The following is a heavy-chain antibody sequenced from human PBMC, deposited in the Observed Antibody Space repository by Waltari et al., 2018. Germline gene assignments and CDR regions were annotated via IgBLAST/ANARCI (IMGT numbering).Heavy chain of an antibody. V-gene: IGHV4-34*01. D-gene: IGHD2-15*01. Sequence: QVQLQQWGAGLLKPSETLSLTCAVYGGSFSGYYWSWIRQPPGKGLEWIGEINHSGSTNYNPSLKSRVTISVDTSKNQFSLKLSSVTAADTAVYYCARGLGDIVMVVAATHRFWFDPWGQGTLVTVSS. CDR2: INHSGST. J-gene: IGHJ5*02. CDR1: GGSFSGYY. CDR3: ARGLGDIVMVVAATHRFWFDP.